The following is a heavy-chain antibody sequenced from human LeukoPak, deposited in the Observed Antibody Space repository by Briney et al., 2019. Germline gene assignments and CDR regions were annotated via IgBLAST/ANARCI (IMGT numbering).Heavy chain of an antibody. J-gene: IGHJ4*02. CDR2: IKQDGSEK. Sequence: GGSLRLSCAASGFTFSSYWMSWVRQAPGKGLEWVANIKQDGSEKYYADSVKGRFTISRDNSKNTLYLQMNSLRAEDTAVYYCAKSLYYYDKKPLDYWGQGTLVTVSS. V-gene: IGHV3-7*01. D-gene: IGHD3-22*01. CDR1: GFTFSSYW. CDR3: AKSLYYYDKKPLDY.